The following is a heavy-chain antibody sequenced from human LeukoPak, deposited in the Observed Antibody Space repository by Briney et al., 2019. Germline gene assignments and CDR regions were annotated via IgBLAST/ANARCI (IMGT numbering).Heavy chain of an antibody. CDR1: GFTFSSYA. V-gene: IGHV3-64D*06. CDR3: VKDPDCSGGSCAPGYFDY. CDR2: ISSNGGST. D-gene: IGHD2-15*01. Sequence: QPGGSLRLSCAASGFTFSSYAMSWVRQAPGKGLEYVSAISSNGGSTYYADSVKGRFTISRDNSKNTLYLQMSSLRAEDTAVYHCVKDPDCSGGSCAPGYFDYWGQGTLVTVSS. J-gene: IGHJ4*02.